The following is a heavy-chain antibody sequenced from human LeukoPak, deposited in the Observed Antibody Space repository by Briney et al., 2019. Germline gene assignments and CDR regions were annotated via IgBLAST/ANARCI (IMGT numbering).Heavy chain of an antibody. D-gene: IGHD1-1*01. CDR3: ARPRNWRSHGYFDL. J-gene: IGHJ2*01. V-gene: IGHV4-59*08. CDR1: GGSISSYY. CDR2: IYYSGST. Sequence: SETLSLTCTVSGGSISSYYWSWIRQPPGKGLEWIGYIYYSGSTNYNPSLKSRVTISVDTSKNQFSLKLSSVTAADTAVYYCARPRNWRSHGYFDLWGRGTLVTVSS.